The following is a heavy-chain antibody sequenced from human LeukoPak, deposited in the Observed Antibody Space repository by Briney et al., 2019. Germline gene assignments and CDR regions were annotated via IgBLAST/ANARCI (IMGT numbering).Heavy chain of an antibody. CDR3: ARVYRRVTTYWYFDL. CDR2: INPNSGGT. Sequence: GASVKVSCKASGYTFTGYYMHWVRQAPGQGLEWMGWINPNSGGTNYAQKFQGRVTMTRDTSISTAYMELSRLRSDDTAVYYCARVYRRVTTYWYFDLWGRGTLVTVSS. CDR1: GYTFTGYY. V-gene: IGHV1-2*02. J-gene: IGHJ2*01. D-gene: IGHD4-17*01.